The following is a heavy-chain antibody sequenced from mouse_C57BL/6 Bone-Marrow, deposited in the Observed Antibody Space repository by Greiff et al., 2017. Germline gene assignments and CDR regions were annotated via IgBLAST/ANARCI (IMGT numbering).Heavy chain of an antibody. Sequence: VQLQQSGAELVKPGASVKLSCKASGYTFTSYWMHWVKQRPGQGLEWIGMIYPNSGSTNYNEKFKSKGTLTVDKSSSTAYMQLSSLTSEDSAVYYCARTTIYYVDETGFAYWGQGTLVTVSA. D-gene: IGHD2-1*01. CDR2: IYPNSGST. J-gene: IGHJ3*01. V-gene: IGHV1-64*01. CDR3: ARTTIYYVDETGFAY. CDR1: GYTFTSYW.